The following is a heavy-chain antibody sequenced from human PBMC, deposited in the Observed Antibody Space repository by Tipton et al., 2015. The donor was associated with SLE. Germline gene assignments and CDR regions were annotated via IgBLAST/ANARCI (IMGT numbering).Heavy chain of an antibody. CDR1: GFKISDYW. CDR3: ARAPTTEIAGRIFSYYYMEV. J-gene: IGHJ6*03. D-gene: IGHD6-6*01. Sequence: SLRLSCAASGFKISDYWMYWVRQAPGKGLVWVSRLNSDESSTGYADFVKGRFTISRDNDKNTAYLQMNNLRAEDTAVYYCARAPTTEIAGRIFSYYYMEVWGKGTTVSVSS. CDR2: LNSDESST. V-gene: IGHV3-74*01.